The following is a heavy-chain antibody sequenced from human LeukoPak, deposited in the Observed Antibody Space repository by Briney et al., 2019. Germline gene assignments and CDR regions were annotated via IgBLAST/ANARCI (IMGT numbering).Heavy chain of an antibody. Sequence: PGGSLRLSCAASGFTFSSYAMSWVRQAPGKGLVWVSRINPDDGSTSYADSVKGRFTISRDNAKSTLYLQMNSLRAEDTAVYYCLTIVETDLDAFDIWGQGTKVTVSS. CDR1: GFTFSSYA. CDR2: INPDDGST. CDR3: LTIVETDLDAFDI. J-gene: IGHJ3*02. D-gene: IGHD2-21*01. V-gene: IGHV3-74*01.